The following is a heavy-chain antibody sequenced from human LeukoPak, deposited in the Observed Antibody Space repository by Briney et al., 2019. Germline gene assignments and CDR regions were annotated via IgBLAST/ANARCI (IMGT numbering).Heavy chain of an antibody. D-gene: IGHD3-3*01. V-gene: IGHV3-23*01. Sequence: GGSLRLSCAASGFTFSSYAMSWVRQAPGKGLEWVSAISGSGENTNYADSVKGRFTISRDNSKNTLYLQMNSLRAEDTAVYYCAKETGVGLDVWGQGTTVTVSS. CDR1: GFTFSSYA. CDR2: ISGSGENT. J-gene: IGHJ6*02. CDR3: AKETGVGLDV.